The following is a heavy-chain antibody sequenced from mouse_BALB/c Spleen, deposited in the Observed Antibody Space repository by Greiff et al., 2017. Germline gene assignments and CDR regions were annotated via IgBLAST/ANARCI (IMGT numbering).Heavy chain of an antibody. V-gene: IGHV3-2*02. Sequence: EVHLVESGPGLVKPSQSLSLTCTVTGYSITSDYAWNWIRQFPGNKLEWMGYISYSGSTSYNPSLKSRISITRDTSKNQFFLQLNSVTTEDTATYYCARLEGTWSSFDYWGQGTTLTVSS. CDR2: ISYSGST. D-gene: IGHD3-3*01. CDR3: ARLEGTWSSFDY. J-gene: IGHJ2*01. CDR1: GYSITSDYA.